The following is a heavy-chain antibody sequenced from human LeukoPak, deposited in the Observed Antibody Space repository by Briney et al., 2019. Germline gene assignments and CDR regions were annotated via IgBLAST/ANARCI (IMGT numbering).Heavy chain of an antibody. Sequence: SETLSLTCTVSGGSISSDYWSWIRQPPGKGLEWIGYIYYSGSTNYNPSLKSRVTISVDTSKNQFSLKLSSVTAADTAVYYCARYSSSLYFDYWGQGTLVTVSS. CDR1: GGSISSDY. CDR3: ARYSSSLYFDY. D-gene: IGHD6-13*01. J-gene: IGHJ4*02. CDR2: IYYSGST. V-gene: IGHV4-59*08.